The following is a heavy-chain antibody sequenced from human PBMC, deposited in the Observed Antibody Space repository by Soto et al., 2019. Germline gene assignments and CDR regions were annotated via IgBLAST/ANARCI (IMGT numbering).Heavy chain of an antibody. CDR2: ISAYNGNT. V-gene: IGHV1-18*01. CDR1: GYTFTSYG. J-gene: IGHJ6*02. D-gene: IGHD1-26*01. Sequence: ASVKVSCKASGYTFTSYGISWARQAPGQGLEWMGWISAYNGNTNYAQKLQGRVTMTTDTSTSTAYMELRSLRSDDTAVYYCARVGATTEYYYGMDVWGQGTTVTVSS. CDR3: ARVGATTEYYYGMDV.